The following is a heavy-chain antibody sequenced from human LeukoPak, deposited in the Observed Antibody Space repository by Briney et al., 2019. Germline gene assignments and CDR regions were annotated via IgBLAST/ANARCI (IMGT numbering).Heavy chain of an antibody. CDR1: GYSISSGYY. V-gene: IGHV4-38-2*02. D-gene: IGHD4-17*01. CDR2: IYHSGST. J-gene: IGHJ4*02. Sequence: KSSETLSLTCTVSGYSISSGYYWGWIRQPPGKGLEWIGSIYHSGSTYYNPSLKSRVTISVDTSKNQFSLKLSSVTAADTAVYYCATLDYEIQDYWGQGTLVTVSS. CDR3: ATLDYEIQDY.